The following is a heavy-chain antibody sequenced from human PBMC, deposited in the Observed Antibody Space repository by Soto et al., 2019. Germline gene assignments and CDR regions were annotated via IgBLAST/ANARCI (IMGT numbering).Heavy chain of an antibody. CDR3: ARISKITVTHPWYFDY. CDR2: IDWDDYK. CDR1: GFSLSTSGMC. Sequence: SGPTLVNPTQTLTLTCTFSGFSLSTSGMCVSWIRQPPGKALEWLALIDWDDYKYYSTSLKTRLTISKDTSKNQVVLTMTNMDPVDTATYYCARISKITVTHPWYFDYWGQGTLVTVS. D-gene: IGHD4-17*01. V-gene: IGHV2-70*01. J-gene: IGHJ4*02.